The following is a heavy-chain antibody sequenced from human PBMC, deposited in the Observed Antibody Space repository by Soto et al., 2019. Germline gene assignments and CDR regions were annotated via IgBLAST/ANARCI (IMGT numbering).Heavy chain of an antibody. D-gene: IGHD1-26*01. CDR3: ARDLVGLTHFDY. CDR1: GDSLSTYY. J-gene: IGHJ4*02. CDR2: IYYIGRT. Sequence: QVQLQESGPGLVKPSETLSLTCTVSGDSLSTYYWNWIRQPVGKGLEWIGYIYYIGRTNYNPSLRSRTTSSIDASKNQISLNLDSVTAADTGVYYCARDLVGLTHFDYWGQGILVTVSS. V-gene: IGHV4-59*01.